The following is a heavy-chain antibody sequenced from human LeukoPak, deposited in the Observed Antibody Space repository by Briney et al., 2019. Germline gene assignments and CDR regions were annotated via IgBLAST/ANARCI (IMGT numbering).Heavy chain of an antibody. CDR1: GFTFDDYA. Sequence: GGSLRLSCAAPGFTFDDYAMHWVRHAPGKGLEWVSGISWNSGVIGYADSVKGRVTISRDNAKNSLYLQMNSLRAEDMAFYYCARVNSYGLGPADYWGQGTLVTVSS. CDR3: ARVNSYGLGPADY. D-gene: IGHD5-18*01. V-gene: IGHV3-9*03. CDR2: ISWNSGVI. J-gene: IGHJ4*02.